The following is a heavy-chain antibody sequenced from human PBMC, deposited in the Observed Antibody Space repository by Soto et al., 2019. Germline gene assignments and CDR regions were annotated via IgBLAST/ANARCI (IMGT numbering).Heavy chain of an antibody. CDR1: GFTFSSYG. D-gene: IGHD3-22*01. CDR2: IWYDGSNK. J-gene: IGHJ4*02. CDR3: ARGGYYYDSSGYYPPPFDY. V-gene: IGHV3-33*01. Sequence: QVQLVESGGGVVQPGRSLRLSCAASGFTFSSYGMHWVRQAPGKGLEWVAVIWYDGSNKYYADSVKGRFTISRDNSKNTLYLQMNSLRAEDTAVYYCARGGYYYDSSGYYPPPFDYWGQGTLVTVSS.